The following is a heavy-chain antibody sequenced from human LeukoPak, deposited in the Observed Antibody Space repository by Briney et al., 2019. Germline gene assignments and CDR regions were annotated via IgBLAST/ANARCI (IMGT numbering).Heavy chain of an antibody. CDR1: GYSFTSHY. CDR2: INPRGTST. J-gene: IGHJ5*02. D-gene: IGHD4-23*01. Sequence: ASVSVSCTASGYSFTSHYMHWVRQAPGQGLEWMGVINPRGTSTIYAETFKGRIIMTRDMSTTTDYMELSSLRSDDTAVYYCARDNSIHERGWWFDPWGQGTLVTVSS. V-gene: IGHV1-46*01. CDR3: ARDNSIHERGWWFDP.